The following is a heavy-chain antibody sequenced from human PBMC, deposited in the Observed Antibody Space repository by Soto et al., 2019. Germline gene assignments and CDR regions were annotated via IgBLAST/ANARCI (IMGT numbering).Heavy chain of an antibody. V-gene: IGHV1-2*04. J-gene: IGHJ6*03. D-gene: IGHD6-13*01. CDR1: GYTFTGYY. CDR2: INPNSGGT. Sequence: GASVKVSCKASGYTFTGYYMHWVRQAPGQGPEWMGWINPNSGGTNYAQKFQGWVTMTRDTSISTAYMELSRLRSDDTAVYYCARSGFRGIAEAVIPAAYYMDFGGKGTPVTGSS. CDR3: ARSGFRGIAEAVIPAAYYMDF.